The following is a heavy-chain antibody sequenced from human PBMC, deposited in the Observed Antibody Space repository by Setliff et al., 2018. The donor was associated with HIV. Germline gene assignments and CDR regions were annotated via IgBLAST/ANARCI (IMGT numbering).Heavy chain of an antibody. CDR1: GFTFSSYW. CDR3: AREDVTTSGLDI. CDR2: IKQDGSEK. J-gene: IGHJ3*02. V-gene: IGHV3-7*01. D-gene: IGHD4-17*01. Sequence: PGESLKISCAASGFTFSSYWMSWVRQAPGKGLEWVANIKQDGSEKHYMDSVKGRFTISRDNAKNSLYLQMNSLRAEDTAVYYCAREDVTTSGLDIWGQGTMVTVSS.